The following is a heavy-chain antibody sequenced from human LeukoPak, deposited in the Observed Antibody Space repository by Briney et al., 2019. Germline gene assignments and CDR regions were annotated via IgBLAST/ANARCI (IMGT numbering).Heavy chain of an antibody. CDR3: ARDKPSDYGDYLKFDY. V-gene: IGHV3-21*01. CDR2: ISSSSSYI. CDR1: GFTFSSYS. Sequence: GGSLRLSCAASGFTFSSYSMNWVRQAPGKGLEWVSSISSSSSYIYYADSVKGQFTISRDNAKNSLYLQMNSLRAEDTAVYYCARDKPSDYGDYLKFDYWGQGTLVTVSS. J-gene: IGHJ4*02. D-gene: IGHD4-17*01.